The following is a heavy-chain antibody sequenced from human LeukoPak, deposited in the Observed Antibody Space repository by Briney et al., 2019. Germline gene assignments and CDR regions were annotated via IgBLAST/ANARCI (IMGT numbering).Heavy chain of an antibody. CDR1: GFTFSNYY. CDR2: INSDGRDT. J-gene: IGHJ4*02. V-gene: IGHV3-74*01. D-gene: IGHD1-20*01. Sequence: GGSLRLSCAASGFTFSNYYVHWVRQPPGKGLVWASRINSDGRDTGYVDSVKGRFTISRDNAKNTVYLQMNSLRAEDTAVYYCATFGFNWNLGYWGQGTLVTVSS. CDR3: ATFGFNWNLGY.